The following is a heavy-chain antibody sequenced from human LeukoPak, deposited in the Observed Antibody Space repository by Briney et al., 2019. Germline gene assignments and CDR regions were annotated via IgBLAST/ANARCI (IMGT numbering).Heavy chain of an antibody. CDR2: VFYSGSI. Sequence: SETRSLTCTVSGGSISSYYWSWIRQPPRKGLEWIGYVFYSGSINYNPSLKSRVTISVDTSKNQLSLSLRSVTAADTAVYYCARLYQGKRPPDYWGQGTLVTVSS. CDR1: GGSISSYY. V-gene: IGHV4-59*08. CDR3: ARLYQGKRPPDY. D-gene: IGHD6-25*01. J-gene: IGHJ4*02.